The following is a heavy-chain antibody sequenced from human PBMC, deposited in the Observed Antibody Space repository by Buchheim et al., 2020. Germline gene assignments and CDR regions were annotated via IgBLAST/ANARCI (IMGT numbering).Heavy chain of an antibody. CDR1: GGSISSYY. V-gene: IGHV4-59*01. Sequence: QVQLQESGPGLVKPSETLSLTCTVSGGSISSYYWSWIRQPPGKGLEWIGYIYYSGSTNYNPSLKSRVTISVDTSKNQFSLKLSSVTAADTAVYYCARMTGDRELNYFDYWGQGIL. D-gene: IGHD7-27*01. CDR2: IYYSGST. CDR3: ARMTGDRELNYFDY. J-gene: IGHJ4*02.